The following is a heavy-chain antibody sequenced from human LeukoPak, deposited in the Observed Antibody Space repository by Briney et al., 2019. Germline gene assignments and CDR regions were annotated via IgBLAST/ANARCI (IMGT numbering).Heavy chain of an antibody. CDR2: IIPILGIA. CDR3: ARGYCSGGSCLESAFDI. CDR1: GYTFTSYG. V-gene: IGHV1-69*04. Sequence: ASVKVSCKTSGYTFTSYGISWVRQAPGQGLEWMGRIIPILGIANYAQKFQGRVTITADKSTSTAYMELSSLRSEDTAVYYCARGYCSGGSCLESAFDIWGQGTMVTVSS. J-gene: IGHJ3*02. D-gene: IGHD2-15*01.